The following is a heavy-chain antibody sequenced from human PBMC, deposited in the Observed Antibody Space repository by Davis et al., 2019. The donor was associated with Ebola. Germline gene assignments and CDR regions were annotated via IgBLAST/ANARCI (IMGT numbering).Heavy chain of an antibody. V-gene: IGHV4-59*01. D-gene: IGHD3-10*01. Sequence: SETLSLTCTISGVSTGSFYWTWIRQSPGKGLEWIGFISYSASNANPSLKRRVDISMDTSKNQVSLKLASLTAADTAMYYCARLGEWRGPKSAFDVRGQGTFVIVSS. CDR2: ISYSAS. CDR3: ARLGEWRGPKSAFDV. CDR1: GVSTGSFY. J-gene: IGHJ3*01.